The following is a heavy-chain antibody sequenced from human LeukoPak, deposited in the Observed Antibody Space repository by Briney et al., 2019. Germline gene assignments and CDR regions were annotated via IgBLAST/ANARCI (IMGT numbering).Heavy chain of an antibody. CDR1: GFTFSSDA. D-gene: IGHD2-21*02. CDR3: ARDYHSRAVVTAIKYAFDI. CDR2: ISGSGGST. V-gene: IGHV3-23*01. J-gene: IGHJ3*02. Sequence: GGSLRLSCAASGFTFSSDAMSWVRQAPGKGLEWVSAISGSGGSTYYADSVKGRFTISRDNAKNSLYLQMNSLRAEDTAVYYCARDYHSRAVVTAIKYAFDIWGQGTMVTVSS.